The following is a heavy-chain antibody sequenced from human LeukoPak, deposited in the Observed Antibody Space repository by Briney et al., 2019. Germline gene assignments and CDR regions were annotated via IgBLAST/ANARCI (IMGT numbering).Heavy chain of an antibody. J-gene: IGHJ2*01. Sequence: SVKVSCKASGGTFSSYAISWVRQAPGQGLDWMGGIIPIFGTANYAQKFQGRVTITADESTSTAYMELSSLRSEDTAVYYCARGYSSGWYGNWYFDLWGRSTLVTVSS. CDR3: ARGYSSGWYGNWYFDL. V-gene: IGHV1-69*13. D-gene: IGHD6-19*01. CDR1: GGTFSSYA. CDR2: IIPIFGTA.